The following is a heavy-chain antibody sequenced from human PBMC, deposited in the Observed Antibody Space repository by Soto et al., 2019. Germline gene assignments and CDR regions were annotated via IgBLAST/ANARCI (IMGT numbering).Heavy chain of an antibody. Sequence: GESLKISCKGSGYSFSSYWIGWVRQQPGKGLEWMGLIYPGDSDTRYSPSFQGQVTMSVDKSINTAYLHWNSLKASDSAMYYCARDAGRRFDPWGQGTLVTVSS. CDR3: ARDAGRRFDP. CDR1: GYSFSSYW. CDR2: IYPGDSDT. V-gene: IGHV5-51*01. J-gene: IGHJ5*02.